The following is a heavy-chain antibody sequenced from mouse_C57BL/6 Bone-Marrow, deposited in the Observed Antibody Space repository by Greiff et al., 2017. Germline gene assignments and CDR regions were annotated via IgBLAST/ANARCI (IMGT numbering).Heavy chain of an antibody. D-gene: IGHD1-1*01. CDR1: GFSLTSYG. Sequence: VKLMESGPGLVAPSQSLSITCTVSGFSLTSYGVDWVRQSPGKGLEWLGVIWGVGSTNYNSALKSRLSISKDNSKSQVFLKMNSLQTDDTAMYYCASGHYGSRPFAYWGQGTLVTVSA. CDR3: ASGHYGSRPFAY. V-gene: IGHV2-6*01. J-gene: IGHJ3*01. CDR2: IWGVGST.